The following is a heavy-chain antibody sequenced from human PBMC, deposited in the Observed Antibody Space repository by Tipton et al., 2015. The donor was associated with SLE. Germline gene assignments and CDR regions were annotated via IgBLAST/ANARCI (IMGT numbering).Heavy chain of an antibody. CDR2: INSDGSST. CDR3: ASGLDGSVAGTDYFHH. J-gene: IGHJ1*01. D-gene: IGHD6-19*01. CDR1: GFTFSSYW. V-gene: IGHV3-74*03. Sequence: SLRLSCAASGFTFSSYWMHWVRQAPGKGLVWVSRINSDGSSTTYADSVKGRFTISRDNAKHTLYLQMNSLRAEDTAVYYCASGLDGSVAGTDYFHHWGQGTLVTVSS.